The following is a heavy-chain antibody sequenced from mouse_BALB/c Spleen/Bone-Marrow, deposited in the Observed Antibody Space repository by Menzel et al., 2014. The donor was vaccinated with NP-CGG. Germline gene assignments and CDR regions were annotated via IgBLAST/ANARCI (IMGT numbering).Heavy chain of an antibody. CDR1: GFTFTDYY. D-gene: IGHD1-1*01. CDR3: ARDMGGLLFDS. Sequence: EVKLVESGGGLVQPGGSLRLSCATSGFTFTDYYMNWVRQPPGKALEWLAFIRNKAHGYTTEYSASVKGRFTISRDNSQNILYLQMNTLRAEDSATYYCARDMGGLLFDSWGQGTTLSVSS. V-gene: IGHV7-3*02. CDR2: IRNKAHGYTT. J-gene: IGHJ2*01.